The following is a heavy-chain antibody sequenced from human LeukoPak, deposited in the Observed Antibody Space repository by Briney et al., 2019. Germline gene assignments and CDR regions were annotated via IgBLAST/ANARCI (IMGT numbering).Heavy chain of an antibody. V-gene: IGHV3-11*01. CDR2: IGSSGTTL. Sequence: GWSLRLSCAGSGFTFSDYYMSWIRQAPGEGLEYISYIGSSGTTLFYADSVKGRFTISRDNAKNSLYLEMNNLRAEDTAVYYCARRRDYLDYWGQGTLVTVSS. J-gene: IGHJ4*02. CDR3: ARRRDYLDY. CDR1: GFTFSDYY.